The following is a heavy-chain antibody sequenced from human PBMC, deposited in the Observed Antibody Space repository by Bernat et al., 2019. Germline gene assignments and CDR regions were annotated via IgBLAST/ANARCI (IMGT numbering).Heavy chain of an antibody. Sequence: QLQLQESGSGLVKPSETLSLTCTVSGCSISSSSYSWGWIRQPPGKGLEWIGSIYYSGSTYYNPSLKSRVTISVDTSKNQFSLKLGSVTAADTAVYYCARHSFDMLTGYLFDYWGQGTLVTVSS. V-gene: IGHV4-39*01. J-gene: IGHJ4*02. CDR1: GCSISSSSYS. CDR3: ARHSFDMLTGYLFDY. CDR2: IYYSGST. D-gene: IGHD3-9*01.